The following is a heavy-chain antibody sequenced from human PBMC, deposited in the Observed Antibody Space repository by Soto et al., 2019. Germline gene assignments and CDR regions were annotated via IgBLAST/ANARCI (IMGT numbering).Heavy chain of an antibody. D-gene: IGHD3-22*01. CDR2: INHSGST. V-gene: IGHV4-34*01. CDR3: AMFPLQTYYDSSGYYFGSPN. CDR1: GGSFSGYY. Sequence: SETLSLTCAVYGGSFSGYYWSWIRQPPGKGLEWIGEINHSGSTNYNPSLKSRVTISVDTSKNQFSLKLSSVTAADTAVYYCAMFPLQTYYDSSGYYFGSPNWGQGTLVTVSS. J-gene: IGHJ4*02.